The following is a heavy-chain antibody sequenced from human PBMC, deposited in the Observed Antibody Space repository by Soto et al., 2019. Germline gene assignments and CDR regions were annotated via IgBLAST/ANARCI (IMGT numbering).Heavy chain of an antibody. D-gene: IGHD6-13*01. CDR2: IVVGSGNT. J-gene: IGHJ4*02. CDR1: GITFTSSA. V-gene: IGHV1-58*01. Sequence: SVKVSCKASGITFTSSAVQWVRQARGQRLEWIGWIVVGSGNTNYAQKFQERVTITRDMSTSTAYMELSSLRSEDTAAYYCAAEAVVSSSYFDYWGQGTLVTVSS. CDR3: AAEAVVSSSYFDY.